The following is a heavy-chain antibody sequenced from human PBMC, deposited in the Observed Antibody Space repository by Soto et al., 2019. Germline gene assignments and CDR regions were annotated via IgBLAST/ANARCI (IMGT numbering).Heavy chain of an antibody. V-gene: IGHV4-34*01. CDR2: INHSGST. CDR3: ARGKKRPYSSIGNWFDP. CDR1: GGSFSGYY. Sequence: KSSETLSLTCAVYGGSFSGYYWSWIRQPPGKGLEWIGEINHSGSTNYNPSLKSRVTISVDTSKNQFSLKLSSVTAADTAVYYCARGKKRPYSSIGNWFDPWGKGTLVTVSS. J-gene: IGHJ5*02. D-gene: IGHD6-13*01.